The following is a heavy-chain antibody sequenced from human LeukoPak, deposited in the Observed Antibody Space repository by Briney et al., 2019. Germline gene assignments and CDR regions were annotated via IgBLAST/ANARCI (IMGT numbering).Heavy chain of an antibody. Sequence: SETLSLTCTVSGGSISSYYWSWIRQPAGKGLEWIGRIYTSGSTNYNPSLKSRVTMSVDTSKNQFSLKLSSVTAADTAVYYCARGARGTNYGGNFANWYFDLWGRGTLVTVSS. J-gene: IGHJ2*01. CDR3: ARGARGTNYGGNFANWYFDL. CDR2: IYTSGST. D-gene: IGHD4-23*01. V-gene: IGHV4-4*07. CDR1: GGSISSYY.